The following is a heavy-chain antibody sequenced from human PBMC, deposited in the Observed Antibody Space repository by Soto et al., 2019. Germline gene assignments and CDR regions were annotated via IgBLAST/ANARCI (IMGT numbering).Heavy chain of an antibody. Sequence: QVQLMESGGGVVQPGRSLRLSCAASGFTFSSYGMHWVRQAPGKGLEWVAVIWYDGSNKYYADSVKGRFTISRDNSKNTLYLQMNSLRAEDTAVYYCAREGEVGAIGSPWGQGTMVTVSS. CDR1: GFTFSSYG. CDR3: AREGEVGAIGSP. V-gene: IGHV3-33*01. CDR2: IWYDGSNK. D-gene: IGHD1-26*01. J-gene: IGHJ3*01.